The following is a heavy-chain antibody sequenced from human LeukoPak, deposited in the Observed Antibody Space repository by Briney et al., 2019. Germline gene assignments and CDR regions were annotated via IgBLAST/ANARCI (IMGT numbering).Heavy chain of an antibody. V-gene: IGHV4-59*01. J-gene: IGHJ5*02. Sequence: PSETLSLTCTVSAGSISSYYWSWIRQPPGKGLEWIGYIYHSGSTNYNPSLKSRVTISVDTSKKEISLKLSSVTAADTAVYYCARGLYGTVTRGWFDPSGQGTLVTVSS. D-gene: IGHD1-1*01. CDR3: ARGLYGTVTRGWFDP. CDR2: IYHSGST. CDR1: AGSISSYY.